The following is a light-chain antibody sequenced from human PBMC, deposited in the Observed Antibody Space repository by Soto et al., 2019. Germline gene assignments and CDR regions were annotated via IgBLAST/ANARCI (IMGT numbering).Light chain of an antibody. CDR3: HQRSNWPLT. V-gene: IGKV3-11*01. Sequence: EVVLTQSPATLSLSPGERATLSCRASQSVTKYLAWYQQKPGQALRLLIYDVSKRATGIPARCSGSGSETDVNLSISSLEPGDVAVYYCHQRSNWPLTFGGGTKLEIK. CDR2: DVS. J-gene: IGKJ4*02. CDR1: QSVTKY.